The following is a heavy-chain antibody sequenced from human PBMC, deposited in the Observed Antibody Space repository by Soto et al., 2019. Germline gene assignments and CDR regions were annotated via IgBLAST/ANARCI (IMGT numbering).Heavy chain of an antibody. Sequence: QVQLQESGPGLVRPSQTLSLTCTVSGGSISSDHYHWTWIRQTPGKGLEWIGYIHYSGSVYYNPSPQSRVTMSVDTSKYLFSLKLSSVTVADADVSFCVREDDGGDRDDCGLDVWGQGTTVTVSS. D-gene: IGHD4-17*01. V-gene: IGHV4-30-4*01. J-gene: IGHJ6*02. CDR1: GGSISSDHYH. CDR2: IHYSGSV. CDR3: VREDDGGDRDDCGLDV.